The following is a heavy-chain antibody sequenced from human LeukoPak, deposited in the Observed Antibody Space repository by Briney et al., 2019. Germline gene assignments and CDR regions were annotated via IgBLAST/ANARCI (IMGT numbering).Heavy chain of an antibody. CDR2: IKHDGSEK. J-gene: IGHJ4*02. CDR3: AREMYSSSN. CDR1: GFTFSNYW. Sequence: GGSLRPSCAASGFTFSNYWMSWVRQAPGRGLEWVANIKHDGSEKYYVDSVKGRFTISRDNAKNSLYLQMHSLRAEDTAVYYCAREMYSSSNWGQGTLVTVSS. D-gene: IGHD6-6*01. V-gene: IGHV3-7*01.